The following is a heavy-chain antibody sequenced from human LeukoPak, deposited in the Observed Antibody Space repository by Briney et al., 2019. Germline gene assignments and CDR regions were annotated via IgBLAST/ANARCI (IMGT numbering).Heavy chain of an antibody. CDR3: ARNRWLDC. D-gene: IGHD5-24*01. CDR1: GYIFTSYY. V-gene: IGHV1-46*01. Sequence: ASVKVSCRASGYIFTSYYMHWVRQAPGQGLEWMGIINPSGGSTTYAQKFQDRVTMTRDTSTSTVYMELSSLRSEDTAVYYCARNRWLDCWGQGTLVTVPS. CDR2: INPSGGST. J-gene: IGHJ4*02.